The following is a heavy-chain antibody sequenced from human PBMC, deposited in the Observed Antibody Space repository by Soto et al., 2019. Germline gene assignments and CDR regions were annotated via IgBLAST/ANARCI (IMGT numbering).Heavy chain of an antibody. J-gene: IGHJ6*02. Sequence: QVQLVESGGGVVQPGRSLRLSCAASGFTFSSYGMHWVRQAPGKGLEWVAVIWYDGSNTYYADSVKGRFTISRDNSKNTLYLEMNSMRAEDTAVYHCARDTGQDYYYGMDVWGQGTTVTVSS. V-gene: IGHV3-33*01. CDR1: GFTFSSYG. CDR2: IWYDGSNT. CDR3: ARDTGQDYYYGMDV.